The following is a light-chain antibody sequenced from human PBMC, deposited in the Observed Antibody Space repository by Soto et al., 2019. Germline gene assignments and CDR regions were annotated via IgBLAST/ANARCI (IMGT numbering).Light chain of an antibody. V-gene: IGKV3-20*01. Sequence: EIALTQSPGTLSLSPGERATLSCRASQTVSTNYLAWYQQKPGQAPRLLIYGASSRATGIPDRFRGSGSGTDFTLSISRLEPEDCAVYYCQQYGSSPRFGQGTKVDI. CDR1: QTVSTNY. J-gene: IGKJ1*01. CDR2: GAS. CDR3: QQYGSSPR.